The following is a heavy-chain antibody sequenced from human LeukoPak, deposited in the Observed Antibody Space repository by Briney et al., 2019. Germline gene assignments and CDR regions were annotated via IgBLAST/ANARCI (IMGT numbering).Heavy chain of an antibody. J-gene: IGHJ4*02. CDR3: ARVTVWGLDY. CDR2: IIPILGIA. Sequence: SVKVSCKASGGTFSSYAISWVRQAPGQGLEWMGRIIPILGIANYAQKFQGRVTITADKSTSTAYMELSSLRSDDTAVYYCARVTVWGLDYWGQGTLVTVSS. V-gene: IGHV1-69*04. D-gene: IGHD4-11*01. CDR1: GGTFSSYA.